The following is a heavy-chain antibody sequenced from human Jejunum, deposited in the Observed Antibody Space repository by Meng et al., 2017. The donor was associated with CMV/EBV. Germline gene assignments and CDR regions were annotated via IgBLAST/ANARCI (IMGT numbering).Heavy chain of an antibody. CDR3: ARDLQLST. Sequence: SCAASGFTFNTYSMSWVRQAPGKGLEWVSSITSSSGTIYYADSVKGRFTIFRDNAKNSLHLQMNSLRADDTAVYYCARDLQLSTWGQGTLVTVSS. CDR2: ITSSSGTI. D-gene: IGHD5-18*01. V-gene: IGHV3-48*04. CDR1: GFTFNTYS. J-gene: IGHJ5*02.